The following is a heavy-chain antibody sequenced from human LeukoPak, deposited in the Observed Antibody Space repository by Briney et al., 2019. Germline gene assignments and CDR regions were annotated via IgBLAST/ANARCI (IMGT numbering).Heavy chain of an antibody. CDR1: GGSFSGYY. Sequence: SETLSLTCAVYGGSFSGYYWSWIRQPPGKGLEWIGEINHSGSTNYNPFLKSRVTISVDTSKDQFSLKLSSVTAADTAVYYCARGNSGYDFYYYYYYMDVWGKGTTVTVSS. J-gene: IGHJ6*03. CDR3: ARGNSGYDFYYYYYYMDV. V-gene: IGHV4-34*01. D-gene: IGHD5-12*01. CDR2: INHSGST.